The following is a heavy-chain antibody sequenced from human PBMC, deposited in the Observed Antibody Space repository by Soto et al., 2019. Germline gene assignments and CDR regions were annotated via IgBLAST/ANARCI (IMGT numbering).Heavy chain of an antibody. CDR1: GGSISSGGYY. J-gene: IGHJ6*03. D-gene: IGHD2-2*01. CDR2: IYYSGST. V-gene: IGHV4-31*03. Sequence: QVQLQESGPGLVKPSQTLSLTCTVSGGSISSGGYYWSWIRQHPGKGLEWIGYIYYSGSTYYNPSLESRVTISVDTSKNQFSLKLSSVTAADTAVYYCASGAEVPAAMAYYYYMDVWGKGTTVTVSS. CDR3: ASGAEVPAAMAYYYYMDV.